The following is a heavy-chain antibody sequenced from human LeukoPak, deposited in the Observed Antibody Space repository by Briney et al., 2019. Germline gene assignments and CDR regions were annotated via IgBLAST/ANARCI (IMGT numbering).Heavy chain of an antibody. CDR2: ISGSGGST. Sequence: GGSLRLSCAASGFTFSSYAMSWVRQAPGKGLEWVSAISGSGGSTYYADSVKGRFTISRDNSKNTLYLQMNSLRAEDTAVYYCAKDVTVVVPAAMGGYYYYGMDVWGQGTTVTVSS. CDR1: GFTFSSYA. V-gene: IGHV3-23*01. D-gene: IGHD2-2*01. J-gene: IGHJ6*02. CDR3: AKDVTVVVPAAMGGYYYYGMDV.